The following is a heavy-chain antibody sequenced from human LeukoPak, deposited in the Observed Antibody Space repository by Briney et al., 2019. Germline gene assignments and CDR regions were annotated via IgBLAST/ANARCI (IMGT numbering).Heavy chain of an antibody. CDR2: IKSKTDGGTT. Sequence: PGGSLRLSCAGSGFHFINARMTWVRQAPGKGLEWVGRIKSKTDGGTTDYAAPVKGRFTISRDDSKNTLYLQMNSLKTEDTAVYYCTTDLITMVRGGTKYYYYYMDVWGKGTTVTISS. CDR3: TTDLITMVRGGTKYYYYYMDV. D-gene: IGHD3-10*01. CDR1: GFHFINAR. V-gene: IGHV3-15*01. J-gene: IGHJ6*03.